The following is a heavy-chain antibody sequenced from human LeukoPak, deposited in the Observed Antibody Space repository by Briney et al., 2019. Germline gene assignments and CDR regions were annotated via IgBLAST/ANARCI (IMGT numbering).Heavy chain of an antibody. V-gene: IGHV1-24*01. Sequence: ASVKVSCKVSGYTLTELSMHWVRQAPGKGLEWGGGFDPKDGETIYAQKFQGRVTMTEDTSKDTANMELSSLRSGDTAVYYCATGGEQLLSPAGNDAFYIWGQGTMVTVSS. CDR3: ATGGEQLLSPAGNDAFYI. CDR2: FDPKDGET. D-gene: IGHD2-2*01. CDR1: GYTLTELS. J-gene: IGHJ3*02.